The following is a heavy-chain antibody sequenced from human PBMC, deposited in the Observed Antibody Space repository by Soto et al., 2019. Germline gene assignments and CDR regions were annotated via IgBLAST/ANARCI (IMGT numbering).Heavy chain of an antibody. Sequence: QVQLVESGGGVVQPGRSLRLSCAGSGFTFSDYAINWVRQAPGKGLEWVAVMSSDGANIYYADSGRGRFTISRHSSKNTVYLQMNSLGPEDTAVYYFARVGEPGVRYYCDYWGQGTQVIVSS. CDR1: GFTFSDYA. V-gene: IGHV3-30-3*01. J-gene: IGHJ4*02. CDR2: MSSDGANI. D-gene: IGHD3-16*01. CDR3: ARVGEPGVRYYCDY.